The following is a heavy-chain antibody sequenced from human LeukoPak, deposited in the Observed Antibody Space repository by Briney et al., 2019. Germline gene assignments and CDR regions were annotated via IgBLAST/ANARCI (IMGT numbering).Heavy chain of an antibody. D-gene: IGHD3-3*01. J-gene: IGHJ4*02. CDR3: AGVGHRYYDFWSGYHQYYFDY. V-gene: IGHV1-18*01. CDR1: GYTFTSYG. CDR2: ISAYNGNT. Sequence: ASVKVSCKAPGYTFTSYGVSWVRQTPGQGLEWMGWISAYNGNTNYAQKLQGRVTRTTDTSTSTAYRELRSLRSDDTAVYYCAGVGHRYYDFWSGYHQYYFDYWGQGTLVTVSS.